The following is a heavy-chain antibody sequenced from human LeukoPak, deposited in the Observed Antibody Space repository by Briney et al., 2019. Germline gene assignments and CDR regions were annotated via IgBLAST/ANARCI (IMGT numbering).Heavy chain of an antibody. CDR1: GFTFSSYA. J-gene: IGHJ4*02. CDR3: AKEDGGSKWYLFDY. D-gene: IGHD6-13*01. Sequence: PGGSLRLSCVASGFTFSSYAMSWVRQAPGEGLEWVSAIGSGGKTYYADSVKGRFTISRDDSKNTVYLQVNSLRAEDTAVYNCAKEDGGSKWYLFDYWGRGTLVTVSS. CDR2: IGSGGKT. V-gene: IGHV3-23*01.